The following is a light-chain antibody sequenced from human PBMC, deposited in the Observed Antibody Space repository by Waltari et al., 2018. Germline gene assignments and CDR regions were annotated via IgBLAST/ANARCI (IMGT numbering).Light chain of an antibody. CDR2: DAS. Sequence: DIVLTQSPGTLSLSPGERDTLSRRATQSVGKYLAWYQQRPGQAPRLLISDASTRATGIPERFSGSGFGTDFSLTVSRLEPDDFAVYYCQKYESLPATFGQGTKVEIK. CDR1: QSVGKY. J-gene: IGKJ1*01. V-gene: IGKV3-20*01. CDR3: QKYESLPAT.